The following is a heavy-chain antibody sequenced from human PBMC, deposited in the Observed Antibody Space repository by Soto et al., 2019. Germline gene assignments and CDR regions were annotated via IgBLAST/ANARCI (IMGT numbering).Heavy chain of an antibody. V-gene: IGHV5-51*01. J-gene: IGHJ3*02. CDR3: AREPYLGAPYCGGDCYEAAGAFDI. Sequence: GESLKISCKGSGYSFTSYWIGWVRQMPGKGLEWMGIIYPGDSDTRYSPSFQGQVTISADKSISTAYLQWNSLKASDTAMYYCAREPYLGAPYCGGDCYEAAGAFDIWGQGTMVTVSS. D-gene: IGHD2-21*01. CDR1: GYSFTSYW. CDR2: IYPGDSDT.